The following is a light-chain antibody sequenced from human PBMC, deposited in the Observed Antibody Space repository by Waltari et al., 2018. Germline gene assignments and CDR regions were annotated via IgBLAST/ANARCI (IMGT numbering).Light chain of an antibody. V-gene: IGKV1-17*01. CDR1: QAISTY. J-gene: IGKJ3*01. CDR3: LQYNSNPFT. Sequence: DIQMTQSPSSLSASAGDIVTITYRPRQAISTYLNLYQQKPGKTPKRLIYAASSLESGVPSRFSGSGSGTYFTLTISSLQPEDFATYYCLQYNSNPFTFGPGTKLDIK. CDR2: AAS.